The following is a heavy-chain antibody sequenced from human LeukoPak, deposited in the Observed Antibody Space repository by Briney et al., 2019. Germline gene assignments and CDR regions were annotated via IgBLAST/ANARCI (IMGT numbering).Heavy chain of an antibody. Sequence: SETLSLTCGVSGYSISSGYWAWIRQPPGKGLEWIASIYHSGTTYSNPSLQSRVTLSVDTSRNQFSLKLCAVTAADTAVYYCARDPAMTFNWFDPWGQGTLVIVSS. CDR3: ARDPAMTFNWFDP. CDR1: GYSISSGY. V-gene: IGHV4-38-2*02. D-gene: IGHD2-21*02. CDR2: IYHSGTT. J-gene: IGHJ5*02.